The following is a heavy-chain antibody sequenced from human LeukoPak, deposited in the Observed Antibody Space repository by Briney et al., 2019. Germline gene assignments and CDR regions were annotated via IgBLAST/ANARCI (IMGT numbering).Heavy chain of an antibody. Sequence: SETLSLTCTVSGGSSSSFYWSWLRQPPGKGLEWIGYIEYTGSTNYNPSLKSRVTISVDTSKNQFSLKLSSVSAADTAVYYCAREVGDGQYHFDYWGQGTLVTVPS. J-gene: IGHJ4*02. CDR2: IEYTGST. CDR1: GGSSSSFY. CDR3: AREVGDGQYHFDY. V-gene: IGHV4-59*01. D-gene: IGHD5-24*01.